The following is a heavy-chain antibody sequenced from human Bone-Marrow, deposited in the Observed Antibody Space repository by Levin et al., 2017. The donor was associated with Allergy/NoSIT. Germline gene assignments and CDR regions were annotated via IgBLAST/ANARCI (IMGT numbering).Heavy chain of an antibody. J-gene: IGHJ6*02. CDR3: ARDGVVIIHSRYYYGMDV. D-gene: IGHD3-3*01. Sequence: ASVKVSCKASGYTFTSYYMHWVRQAPGQGLEWMGIINPSGGSTSYAQKFQGRVTMTRDTSTSTVYMELSSLRSEDTAVYYCARDGVVIIHSRYYYGMDVWGQGTTVTVSS. CDR2: INPSGGST. V-gene: IGHV1-46*01. CDR1: GYTFTSYY.